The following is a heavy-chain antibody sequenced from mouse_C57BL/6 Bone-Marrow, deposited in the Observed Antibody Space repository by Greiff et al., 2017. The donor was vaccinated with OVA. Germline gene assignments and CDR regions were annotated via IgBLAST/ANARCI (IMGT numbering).Heavy chain of an antibody. D-gene: IGHD2-3*01. CDR2: INPNYGTT. CDR1: GYSFTDYN. V-gene: IGHV1-39*01. J-gene: IGHJ3*01. CDR3: ARGDGYPWFAY. Sequence: VVEPGASVKISCKASGYSFTDYNMNWVKQSNGKSLEWIGVINPNYGTTSYNQKFKGKATLTVDQSSSTAYMQLNSLTSEDSAVYYCARGDGYPWFAYWGQGTLVTVSA.